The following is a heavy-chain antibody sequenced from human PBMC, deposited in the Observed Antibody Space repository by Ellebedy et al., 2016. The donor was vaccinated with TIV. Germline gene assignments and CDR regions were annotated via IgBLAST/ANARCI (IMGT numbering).Heavy chain of an antibody. D-gene: IGHD1-26*01. Sequence: AASVKVSCKASGYIFSTYYMHWVRQAPGQGLEWMGMINFSGGRATYAQDVQGRVTMTRDTSTSTVFMELSRLRSEDTAVYYCARMGLKSGSQKIGFDLWGQGTMLTVSS. V-gene: IGHV1-46*01. CDR3: ARMGLKSGSQKIGFDL. J-gene: IGHJ3*01. CDR2: INFSGGRA. CDR1: GYIFSTYY.